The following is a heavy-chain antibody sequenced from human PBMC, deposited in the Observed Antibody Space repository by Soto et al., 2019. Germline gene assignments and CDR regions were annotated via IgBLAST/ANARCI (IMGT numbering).Heavy chain of an antibody. CDR1: GGSISSSSYY. D-gene: IGHD6-13*01. V-gene: IGHV4-39*01. Sequence: LSLTCTVSGGSISSSSYYWGWIRQPPGKGLEWIGSIYYSGSTYYNPSLKSRVTISVDTSKNQFSLKLSSVTAADTAVYYCARSVGSSWPNWFDPWGQGTLVTVSS. CDR3: ARSVGSSWPNWFDP. CDR2: IYYSGST. J-gene: IGHJ5*02.